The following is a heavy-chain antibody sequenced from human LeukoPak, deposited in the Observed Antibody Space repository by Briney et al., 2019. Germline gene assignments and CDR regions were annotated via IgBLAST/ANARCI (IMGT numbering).Heavy chain of an antibody. CDR2: IYYSGST. V-gene: IGHV4-31*03. D-gene: IGHD6-13*01. J-gene: IGHJ3*02. CDR3: ARDHPAYSSSWYLAFDI. CDR1: GGSISSGGYY. Sequence: SQTLSLTCTVSGGSISSGGYYWSWIRQHPGKGLEWIGYIYYSGSTYYNPSLKSRVTISVDTSKNQFSLELSSVTAADTAVYYCARDHPAYSSSWYLAFDIWGQGTMVTVSS.